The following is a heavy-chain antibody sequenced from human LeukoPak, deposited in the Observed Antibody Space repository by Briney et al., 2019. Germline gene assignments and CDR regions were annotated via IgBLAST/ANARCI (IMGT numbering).Heavy chain of an antibody. CDR2: ISGSGGST. D-gene: IGHD2-2*01. CDR3: AKGPSIVVVPAAMGNWFDP. CDR1: GFTFSSYA. V-gene: IGHV3-23*01. J-gene: IGHJ5*02. Sequence: GGSLRLPCAASGFTFSSYAMSWVRQAPGKGLEWVSAISGSGGSTYYADSVKGRFTISRDNSKNTLYLQMNSLRAEDTAVYYCAKGPSIVVVPAAMGNWFDPWGQGTLVTVSS.